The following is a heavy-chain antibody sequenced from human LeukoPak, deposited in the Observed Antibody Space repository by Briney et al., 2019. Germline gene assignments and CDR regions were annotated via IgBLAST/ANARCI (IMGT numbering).Heavy chain of an antibody. V-gene: IGHV4-30-4*01. Sequence: PSETLSLTCTVSGGSISSGDYYWSWIRQPPGKGLEWIGYIYYSGSTYYNPSLKSRVTISVDTSKNQFSLKLSSVTAADTAVYYCATSLGYCSSTSCYERGDYWGQGTLVTVSS. D-gene: IGHD2-2*01. J-gene: IGHJ4*02. CDR3: ATSLGYCSSTSCYERGDY. CDR1: GGSISSGDYY. CDR2: IYYSGST.